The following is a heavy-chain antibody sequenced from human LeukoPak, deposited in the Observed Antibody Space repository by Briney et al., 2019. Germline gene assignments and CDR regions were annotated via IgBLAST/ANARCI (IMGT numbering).Heavy chain of an antibody. Sequence: PSETLSLTCTVSGYSISSGYYWGWIRQPPGKGLEWIGGIYHSGSTYYNPSLKSRVTISVDTSKNQFSLKLSSVTAADTAVYYCARCLHYDILTIADNWFDPWGQGTLVTVSS. D-gene: IGHD3-9*01. CDR3: ARCLHYDILTIADNWFDP. J-gene: IGHJ5*02. CDR2: IYHSGST. V-gene: IGHV4-38-2*02. CDR1: GYSISSGYY.